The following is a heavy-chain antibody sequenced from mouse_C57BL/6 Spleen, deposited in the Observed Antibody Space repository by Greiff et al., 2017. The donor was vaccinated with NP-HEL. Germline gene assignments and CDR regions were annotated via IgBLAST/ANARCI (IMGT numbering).Heavy chain of an antibody. D-gene: IGHD2-3*01. CDR2: ISSGSSTI. CDR3: ARRADDGLAY. Sequence: EVKLMESGGGLVKPGGSLKLSCAASGFTFSDYGMHWVRQAPEKGLEWVAYISSGSSTIYYADTVKGRFTISRDIAKNTLCLQMTSLRSEDTAMYYCARRADDGLAYWGQGTTLTVSS. V-gene: IGHV5-17*01. CDR1: GFTFSDYG. J-gene: IGHJ2*01.